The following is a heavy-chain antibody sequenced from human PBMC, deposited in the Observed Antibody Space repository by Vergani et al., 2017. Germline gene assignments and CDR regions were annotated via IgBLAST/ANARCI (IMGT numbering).Heavy chain of an antibody. CDR2: IYYSGST. CDR1: GGSISSYY. Sequence: QVQLQESGPGLVKPSETLSLTCTVSGGSISSYYWSWIRQPPGKGLEWIGYIYYSGSTNYNPSLKSRVTISVDTSKNQFSLKLSSVTAADTAVYYWARVEQLRSKGWFDPWGQGTLVTVSS. V-gene: IGHV4-59*01. J-gene: IGHJ5*02. CDR3: ARVEQLRSKGWFDP. D-gene: IGHD6-13*01.